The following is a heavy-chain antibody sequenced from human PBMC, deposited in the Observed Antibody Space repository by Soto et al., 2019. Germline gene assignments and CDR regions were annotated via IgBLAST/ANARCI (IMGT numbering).Heavy chain of an antibody. J-gene: IGHJ4*02. CDR1: GDSISSNNW. D-gene: IGHD3-10*01. Sequence: QVQLQESGPGLVKPSGTLSLTCSVSGDSISSNNWWSWVRQSPGKGLEWIGEIYHSGSVHYNPSLKSPTGLSVQKYTNHFFLQLTPVGAADTSLYYCARPDNITLGVTYFDYWGQGTLVTVSS. CDR3: ARPDNITLGVTYFDY. CDR2: IYHSGSV. V-gene: IGHV4-4*02.